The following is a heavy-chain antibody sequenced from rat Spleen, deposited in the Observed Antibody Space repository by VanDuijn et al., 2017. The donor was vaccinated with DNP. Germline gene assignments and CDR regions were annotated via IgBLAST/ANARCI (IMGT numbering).Heavy chain of an antibody. Sequence: EVQLVESGGGLVQPGNSLKLSCAASGFTFSDYAMAWVRQSPKKGLEWVATIIYDGSSTYYRDSVKGRFTISRDNAKSTLYLQMDSLRSEDTATYYCATHRNSGPFAYWGQGTLVTVSS. V-gene: IGHV5S10*01. J-gene: IGHJ3*01. CDR2: IIYDGSST. D-gene: IGHD4-3*01. CDR3: ATHRNSGPFAY. CDR1: GFTFSDYA.